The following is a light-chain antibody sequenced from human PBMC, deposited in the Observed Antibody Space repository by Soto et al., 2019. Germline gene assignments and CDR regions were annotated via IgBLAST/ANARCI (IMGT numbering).Light chain of an antibody. J-gene: IGLJ2*01. Sequence: QSVLTQPPSASGTPGQRVTISCSGSSSNIASNTVNWYQHLPGTAPKLLIYSNNQRPSGVPDRFSGSKSGTSASLAIRGLQSEDEADYYCAAWDDSLNGVVFGGGTKLTVL. CDR3: AAWDDSLNGVV. CDR2: SNN. CDR1: SSNIASNT. V-gene: IGLV1-44*01.